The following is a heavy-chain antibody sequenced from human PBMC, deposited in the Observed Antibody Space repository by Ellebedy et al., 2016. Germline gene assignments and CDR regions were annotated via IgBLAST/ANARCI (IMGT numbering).Heavy chain of an antibody. J-gene: IGHJ6*02. Sequence: GGSLRLXCAASGFTFSSYAMHWVRQAPGKGLEWVAVISYDGSNKYYADSVKGRFTISRDNSKNTLYLQMNSLRAEDTAVYYCAGGYSYGYYYYYGMDVWGQGTTVTVSS. D-gene: IGHD5-18*01. V-gene: IGHV3-30-3*01. CDR3: AGGYSYGYYYYYGMDV. CDR2: ISYDGSNK. CDR1: GFTFSSYA.